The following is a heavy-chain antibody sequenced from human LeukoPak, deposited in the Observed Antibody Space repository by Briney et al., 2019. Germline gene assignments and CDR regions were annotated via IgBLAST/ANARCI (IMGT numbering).Heavy chain of an antibody. V-gene: IGHV3-23*01. Sequence: GGSLRLSCVASGLIFGSFTMSWVRQAPGKRLEWVSAISGRGDNTYYTDSVKGRFTVSRDNAKNSLYLQMSSLRAEDTAVYHCARNLVHLWNVFDFWGLGTMVTVSS. CDR3: ARNLVHLWNVFDF. D-gene: IGHD5-18*01. CDR1: GLIFGSFT. CDR2: ISGRGDNT. J-gene: IGHJ3*01.